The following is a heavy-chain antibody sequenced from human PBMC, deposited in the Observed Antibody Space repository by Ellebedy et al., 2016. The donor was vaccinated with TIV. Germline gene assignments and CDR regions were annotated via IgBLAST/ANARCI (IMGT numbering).Heavy chain of an antibody. Sequence: MPSETLSLTCTVSGGSISSYYWRWIRQPPGKGLEWIGYIYYSGSTNYNPSLKSRVTISVDASKNQFSLRLSSVTAADTAVYHCARAVRGGLDSWGQGTLVTVSS. J-gene: IGHJ5*01. CDR1: GGSISSYY. D-gene: IGHD3-10*01. CDR3: ARAVRGGLDS. CDR2: IYYSGST. V-gene: IGHV4-59*01.